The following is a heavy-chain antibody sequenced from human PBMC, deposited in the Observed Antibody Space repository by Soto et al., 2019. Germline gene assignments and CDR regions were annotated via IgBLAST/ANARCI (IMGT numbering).Heavy chain of an antibody. CDR1: GGSISSYY. CDR3: ARPHGASSGWDNWFDT. D-gene: IGHD6-25*01. CDR2: IHYSGST. J-gene: IGHJ5*02. V-gene: IGHV4-59*01. Sequence: QVQLQESGPGLVKPSETLSLTCTVSGGSISSYYWSWIRQPPGKGLEWIGYIHYSGSTNYNPSLKSRVTISVDTSKNQFSRKLNSVTAADTAVYYCARPHGASSGWDNWFDTWGQGTLVTVSS.